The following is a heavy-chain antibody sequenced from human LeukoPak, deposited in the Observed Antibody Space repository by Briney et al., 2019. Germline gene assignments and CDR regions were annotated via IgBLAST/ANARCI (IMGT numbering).Heavy chain of an antibody. CDR3: AVSIWRVYDSSGYWNGDVDY. CDR1: GGTFSSYA. D-gene: IGHD3-22*01. J-gene: IGHJ4*02. Sequence: ASVKVSCKASGGTFSSYAISWVRQAPGQGLEWMGGIIPIFGTANYAQKFQGRVTITGDESTSTAYMELGSLRSEDTAVYYCAVSIWRVYDSSGYWNGDVDYWGQGTLVTVSS. V-gene: IGHV1-69*13. CDR2: IIPIFGTA.